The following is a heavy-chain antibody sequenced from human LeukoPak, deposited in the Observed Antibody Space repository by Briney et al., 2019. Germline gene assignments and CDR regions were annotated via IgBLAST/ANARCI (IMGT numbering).Heavy chain of an antibody. V-gene: IGHV3-23*01. CDR2: IDATGSDK. CDR1: EFPFSIYA. Sequence: GGSLRLSCEVSEFPFSIYAMAWVRQAPGQGLEWVSAIDATGSDKYYTDSVKGRFTISRDNSKNTLYLQMNSLRAEDTALYYCAKPGYGPGSFNYPYFDYWGQGALVTVSS. J-gene: IGHJ4*02. D-gene: IGHD3-10*01. CDR3: AKPGYGPGSFNYPYFDY.